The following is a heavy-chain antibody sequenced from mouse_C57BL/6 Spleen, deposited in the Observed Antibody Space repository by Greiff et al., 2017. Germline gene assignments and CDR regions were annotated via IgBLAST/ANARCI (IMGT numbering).Heavy chain of an antibody. CDR3: ARDFITTVVAFYWYFDV. Sequence: EVKLVESGAELVKPGASVKLSCTASGFNIKDYYMHWVKQRTEQGLEWIGRIDPEDGETKYAPKFQGKATITADTSSNTAYLQLSSLTSEDTAVYYCARDFITTVVAFYWYFDVWGTGTTVTVSS. V-gene: IGHV14-2*01. J-gene: IGHJ1*03. CDR2: IDPEDGET. D-gene: IGHD1-1*01. CDR1: GFNIKDYY.